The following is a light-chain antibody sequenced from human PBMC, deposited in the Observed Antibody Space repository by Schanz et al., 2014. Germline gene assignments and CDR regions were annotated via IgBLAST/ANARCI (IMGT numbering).Light chain of an antibody. CDR3: QQYGTSPLYI. CDR2: DTF. V-gene: IGKV3-20*01. CDR1: QSVSSSF. Sequence: EIVLTQSPGTLSLSPGERATLSCRASQSVSSSFLTWYQQKPGQAPRLLMYDTFIRATGTPDRFIGSRSGTDFTLTINRLEPEDFAVYYCQQYGTSPLYIFGQGTNLEIK. J-gene: IGKJ2*01.